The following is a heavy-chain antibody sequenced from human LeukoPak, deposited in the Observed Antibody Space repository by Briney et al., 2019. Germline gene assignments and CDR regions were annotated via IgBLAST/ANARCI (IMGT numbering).Heavy chain of an antibody. V-gene: IGHV5-51*01. D-gene: IGHD2-21*02. Sequence: GESLPFSCQGSGYSFTSYWIGWVRQMPRKGLEWMGIIYPGDSDTRYSPSFQGQVTISADKSISTAYLQWSSLKASDTAMYYCARTAYCGGDCFFDYWGQGTLVTVSS. CDR1: GYSFTSYW. J-gene: IGHJ4*02. CDR2: IYPGDSDT. CDR3: ARTAYCGGDCFFDY.